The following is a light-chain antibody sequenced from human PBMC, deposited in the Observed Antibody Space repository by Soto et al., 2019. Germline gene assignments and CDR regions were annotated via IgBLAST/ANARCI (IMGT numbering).Light chain of an antibody. CDR3: QQYGSSQT. J-gene: IGKJ1*01. V-gene: IGKV3-20*01. Sequence: EIVLTQSPGTLSLSPGERATLSCRASQSVSSSYLAWYQQKPGQAPRHLISGASSRATGIPDRFSGSGSGTDFTLTISRLEPEDFAVYYCQQYGSSQTFGQGTKVEIK. CDR2: GAS. CDR1: QSVSSSY.